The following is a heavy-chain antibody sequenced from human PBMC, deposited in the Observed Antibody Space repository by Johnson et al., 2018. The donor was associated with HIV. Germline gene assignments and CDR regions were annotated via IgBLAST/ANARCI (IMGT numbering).Heavy chain of an antibody. CDR3: AKIYLGQQLRDPFDF. CDR1: GFIFSDYY. Sequence: VQLVESGGGLVQPGGSLRLSCVASGFIFSDYYMSWIRQAPGKGLEWVSYISFSDSTIYSADSVQGRFTISRDNAKNSLYLQMNSLRAEDTAVYYCAKIYLGQQLRDPFDFWGQGTLVTVSS. J-gene: IGHJ3*01. CDR2: ISFSDSTI. V-gene: IGHV3-11*04. D-gene: IGHD6-13*01.